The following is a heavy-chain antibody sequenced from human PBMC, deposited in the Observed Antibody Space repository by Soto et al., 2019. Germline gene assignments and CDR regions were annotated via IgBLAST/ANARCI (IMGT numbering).Heavy chain of an antibody. CDR1: GGTFSTYA. D-gene: IGHD5-12*01. CDR3: ASGIELWLRRINNGYSG. CDR2: IIPMFGTA. V-gene: IGHV1-69*12. Sequence: QVQLVQSGAEVKKPESSVKVSCNAPGGTFSTYAISWFRQAHGQGLEWMGGIIPMFGTANYAQRFQDRVTITADESTNTVYMELSSLRSEDTAVYFCASGIELWLRRINNGYSGWGQGTLVTVSS. J-gene: IGHJ4*02.